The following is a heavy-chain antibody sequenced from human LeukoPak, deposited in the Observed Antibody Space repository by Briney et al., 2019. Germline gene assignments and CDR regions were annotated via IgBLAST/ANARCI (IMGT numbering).Heavy chain of an antibody. CDR2: ISYDGSNK. V-gene: IGHV3-30-3*01. CDR1: GFTFSSYA. Sequence: GGSLRLSCAASGFTFSSYAMSWVRQAPGKGLEWVAVISYDGSNKYYADSVKGRFTISRDNSKNTLYLQMNSLRAEDTAVYYCANYGDYFDYWGQGTLVTVSS. D-gene: IGHD4-17*01. CDR3: ANYGDYFDY. J-gene: IGHJ4*02.